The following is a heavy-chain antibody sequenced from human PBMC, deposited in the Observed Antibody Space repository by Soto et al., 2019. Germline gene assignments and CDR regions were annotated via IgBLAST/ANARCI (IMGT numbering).Heavy chain of an antibody. V-gene: IGHV3-21*01. D-gene: IGHD2-2*01. J-gene: IGHJ4*02. CDR3: ASEVVAPAAYDY. CDR2: ISSSSSYI. Sequence: EVQLVESGGGLVKPGGSLRLSCAASGFTFSSYSMNWVRQAPGKGLEWVSSISSSSSYIYYADSVKGRFTISRDNAKNSLYMQMNSLRAEDTAVYYCASEVVAPAAYDYWGPGTLVTGSS. CDR1: GFTFSSYS.